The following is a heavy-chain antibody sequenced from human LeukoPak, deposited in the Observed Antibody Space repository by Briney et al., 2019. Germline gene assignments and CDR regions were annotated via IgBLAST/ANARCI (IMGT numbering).Heavy chain of an antibody. CDR3: ARGVRIQLWSFGY. CDR2: INPNSGGT. D-gene: IGHD5-18*01. Sequence: ASVKVSCKASGYTFTGYYMHWVRQAPGQGLEWMGRINPNSGGTNYAQKFQGRVTMTRDMSISTAYMELSRLRSDDTAVYYCARGVRIQLWSFGYWGQGTLVTVPS. CDR1: GYTFTGYY. J-gene: IGHJ4*02. V-gene: IGHV1-2*06.